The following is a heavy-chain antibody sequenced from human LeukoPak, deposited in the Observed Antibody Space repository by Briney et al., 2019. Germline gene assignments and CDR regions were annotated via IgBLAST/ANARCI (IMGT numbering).Heavy chain of an antibody. CDR1: GGPISSHY. V-gene: IGHV4-59*11. Sequence: SEALSLTCTVSGGPISSHYWSWIRQPPGKGLEWIGYIYYSGSTNYNPSLKSRVTISVDTSKNQFSLKLSSVAAADTAVYYCARDVATDYYYYYMDVWGKGTTVTVSS. CDR2: IYYSGST. CDR3: ARDVATDYYYYYMDV. J-gene: IGHJ6*03. D-gene: IGHD5-12*01.